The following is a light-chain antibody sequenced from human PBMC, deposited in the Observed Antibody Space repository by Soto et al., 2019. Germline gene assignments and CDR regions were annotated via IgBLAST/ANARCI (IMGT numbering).Light chain of an antibody. Sequence: EILLTQSPGTLSLSPGERATLSCRASQSVSSSYLAWYQQKPGQAPRLLIYGASNRATGIPDRFSGSGSETDFTLTISRLEPEDFAVYYCQQCGSSPQTFGQGTKVEIK. V-gene: IGKV3-20*01. CDR3: QQCGSSPQT. CDR2: GAS. CDR1: QSVSSSY. J-gene: IGKJ1*01.